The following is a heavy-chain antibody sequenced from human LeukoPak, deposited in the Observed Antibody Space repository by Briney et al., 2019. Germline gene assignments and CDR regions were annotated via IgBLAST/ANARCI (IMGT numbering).Heavy chain of an antibody. Sequence: GESLKISCKGSGYSFTSYWIGRVRQMPGKGLEWMGIIYPGDSDTRYSPSFQGQVTISADKSISTAYLQWSSLKASDTAMYYCARIGGQYQLLPGSEFDYWGQGTLVTVSS. CDR2: IYPGDSDT. CDR3: ARIGGQYQLLPGSEFDY. D-gene: IGHD2-2*01. CDR1: GYSFTSYW. V-gene: IGHV5-51*01. J-gene: IGHJ4*02.